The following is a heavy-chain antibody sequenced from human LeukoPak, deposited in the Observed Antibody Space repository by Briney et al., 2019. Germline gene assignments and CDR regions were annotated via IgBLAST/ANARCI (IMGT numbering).Heavy chain of an antibody. CDR3: ARYSSSHPFDY. CDR1: GYSISTGYY. V-gene: IGHV4-38-2*02. Sequence: SETLSLTCTVSGYSISTGYYWGWVRQTPGKGLEWLGTVFHTGATYYNPSLRSRVTISVDTSKNQFSLKLSSVTAADTAVYYCARYSSSHPFDYWGQGTLVTVSS. J-gene: IGHJ4*02. CDR2: VFHTGAT. D-gene: IGHD6-13*01.